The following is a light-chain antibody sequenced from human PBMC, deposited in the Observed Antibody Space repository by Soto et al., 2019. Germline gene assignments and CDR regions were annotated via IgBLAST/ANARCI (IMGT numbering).Light chain of an antibody. Sequence: QSALTQPASVSGSPGQSITISCTGTSSDVGSYNLVSWHQQHPGKAPKLMIYEGSKRPSGVSNRFSGSKSGNTASLTISGLQAEDEADYYCCSYAGSSTTYVFGNGTKVTV. CDR1: SSDVGSYNL. CDR2: EGS. CDR3: CSYAGSSTTYV. V-gene: IGLV2-23*01. J-gene: IGLJ1*01.